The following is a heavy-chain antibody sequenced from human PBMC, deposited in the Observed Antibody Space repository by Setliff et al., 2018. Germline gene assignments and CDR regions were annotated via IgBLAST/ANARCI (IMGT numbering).Heavy chain of an antibody. Sequence: KISCKASGYTLTSNWIAWVRQMPGKGLEWMGLVFPSDSDTRYSPSFRGQVTISADKSISTAYLQWSSLKASDTAMYYCARLGWSDAFDIWGQGTMVTVSS. CDR2: VFPSDSDT. J-gene: IGHJ3*02. D-gene: IGHD6-19*01. CDR1: GYTLTSNW. V-gene: IGHV5-51*01. CDR3: ARLGWSDAFDI.